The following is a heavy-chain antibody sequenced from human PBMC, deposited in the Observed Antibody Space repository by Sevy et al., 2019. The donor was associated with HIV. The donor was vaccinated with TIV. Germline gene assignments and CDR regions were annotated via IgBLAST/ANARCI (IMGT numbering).Heavy chain of an antibody. CDR1: GDSVSRTDVA. J-gene: IGHJ3*01. CDR3: ARQKNSGFDV. V-gene: IGHV6-1*01. CDR2: TWYASKWYN. Sequence: KQSQTLSLTCAISGDSVSRTDVAWNWIRQSPSRGLEWLGRTWYASKWYNDYPISVKSRLTINPDTTRNQVSLHLSSVTPEDTAVYYCARQKNSGFDVWGQGTVVTVSS. D-gene: IGHD6-19*01.